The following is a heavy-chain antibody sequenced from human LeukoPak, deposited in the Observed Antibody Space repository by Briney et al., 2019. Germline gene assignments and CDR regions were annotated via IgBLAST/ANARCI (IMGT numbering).Heavy chain of an antibody. CDR2: INNRGSST. CDR1: GFTFSSYT. CDR3: AKERQTGDYFTSDY. Sequence: GGSLRLSCAASGFTFSSYTMSWVRQAPGEGLEWLSAINNRGSSTYYAGSVKDRFTFSRDNSENTLYLQMNSLTVDDTAVYFCAKERQTGDYFTSDYWGQGTLVTVSS. V-gene: IGHV3-23*01. D-gene: IGHD4-17*01. J-gene: IGHJ4*02.